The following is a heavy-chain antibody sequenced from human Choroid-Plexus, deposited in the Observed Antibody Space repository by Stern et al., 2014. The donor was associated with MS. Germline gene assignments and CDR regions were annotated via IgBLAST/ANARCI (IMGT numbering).Heavy chain of an antibody. CDR1: GGSFRGYY. V-gene: IGHV4-34*01. J-gene: IGHJ6*02. CDR2: IDRVGDP. CDR3: VRERCINTRCYGGRFGYYYYGMDV. D-gene: IGHD2-2*01. Sequence: QVQLQQWGAGLLKPSETLSLTCAVYGGSFRGYYWSLIRQSPGKGLEWIGEIDRVGDPNYHPSPKSRITISVDRSKNHLSLNLSAVTAADTAIYYCVRERCINTRCYGGRFGYYYYGMDVWGQGTTVTVSS.